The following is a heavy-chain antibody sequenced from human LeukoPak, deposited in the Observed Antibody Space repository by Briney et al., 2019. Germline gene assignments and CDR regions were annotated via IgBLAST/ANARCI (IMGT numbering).Heavy chain of an antibody. CDR1: GFTFSIYA. CDR2: INQDGSEK. V-gene: IGHV3-7*01. CDR3: ARESTEVTPGY. Sequence: PGGSLRLSCTASGFTFSIYAMSWVRQAPGKGLEWVANINQDGSEKNYVDSVKGRLTISRDNAKNSLYLQMNTLRAEDTAVYYCARESTEVTPGYWGQGTLVTVSS. J-gene: IGHJ4*02. D-gene: IGHD4-23*01.